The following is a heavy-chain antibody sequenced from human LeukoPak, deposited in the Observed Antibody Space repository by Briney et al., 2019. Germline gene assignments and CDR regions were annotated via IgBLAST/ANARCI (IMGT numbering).Heavy chain of an antibody. Sequence: SETLSLTCTDPGGSLCVYYWCWIRAPAGKGPEWIGRIYISGYTNYNHSLKSRVTMSVDASKDQFFLKLNSVTAADTAVYYCARDREAVAGTWTLTMDYFDCWGQGTLVTVSS. CDR3: ARDREAVAGTWTLTMDYFDC. CDR1: GGSLCVYY. CDR2: IYISGYT. V-gene: IGHV4-4*07. D-gene: IGHD6-19*01. J-gene: IGHJ4*02.